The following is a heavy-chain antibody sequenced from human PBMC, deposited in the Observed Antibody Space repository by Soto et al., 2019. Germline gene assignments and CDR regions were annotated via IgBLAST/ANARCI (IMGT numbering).Heavy chain of an antibody. J-gene: IGHJ5*01. D-gene: IGHD2-2*01. V-gene: IGHV4-59*08. CDR3: ASQLGFCSSTSCYDYFAP. CDR1: GGSISSFY. Sequence: PSETLSLTCTVSGGSISSFYWSWIRQPPGKGLEWIGYIYYSGNTKYNPSLKSRVTISVDTSKNQFSLKLTSVTAADTAVYYCASQLGFCSSTSCYDYFAPWGQGTLDTVSS. CDR2: IYYSGNT.